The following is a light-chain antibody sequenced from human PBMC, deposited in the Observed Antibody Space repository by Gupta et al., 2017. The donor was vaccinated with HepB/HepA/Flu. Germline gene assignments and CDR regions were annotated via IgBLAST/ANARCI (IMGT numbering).Light chain of an antibody. CDR3: QQTYTTPIT. V-gene: IGKV1-39*01. J-gene: IGKJ5*01. CDR2: DAF. CDR1: QSITTF. Sequence: DIQMTQSPSSLSASLGDRVTITCQASQSITTFLVWYQHKPGKAPKLLIYDAFSLQSGVSSRFSGSGSGTDFTLTISSLQPEDFATYYCQQTYTTPITFGQGTRLESK.